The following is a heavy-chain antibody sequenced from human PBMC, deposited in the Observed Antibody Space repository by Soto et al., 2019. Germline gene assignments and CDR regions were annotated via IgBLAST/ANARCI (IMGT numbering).Heavy chain of an antibody. Sequence: GGPLRLSCAASGFIFGNYDMNWVRQSPGKGLQWISFISRGSSTVYYAESVRGRFTVSRDNAKNSLFLQMHSLRDEDTAVYFCTRHIPALGLIDYWGQGTRVTVSS. CDR3: TRHIPALGLIDY. D-gene: IGHD2-2*02. V-gene: IGHV3-48*02. CDR2: ISRGSSTV. CDR1: GFIFGNYD. J-gene: IGHJ4*02.